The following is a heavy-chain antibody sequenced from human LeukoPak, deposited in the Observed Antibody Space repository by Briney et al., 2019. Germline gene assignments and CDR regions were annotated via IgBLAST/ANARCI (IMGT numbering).Heavy chain of an antibody. Sequence: SETLSLTCTVSGGSISSGDYYWSWIRQPPGKGLEWIGYIYYSGSTYYNPSLKSRVTISVDTSKNQFSLKLSSVTAADTAVYYCARVAGSRYYFDYWGQGTLVTVSS. CDR3: ARVAGSRYYFDY. CDR1: GGSISSGDYY. CDR2: IYYSGST. V-gene: IGHV4-30-4*01. J-gene: IGHJ4*02. D-gene: IGHD3-10*01.